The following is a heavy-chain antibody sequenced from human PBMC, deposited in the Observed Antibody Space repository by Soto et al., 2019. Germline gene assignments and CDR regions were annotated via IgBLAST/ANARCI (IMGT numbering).Heavy chain of an antibody. Sequence: QVQLQESGPGLVKPSQTLSLTCTVSGGSISSGGYYWSWIRQHPGKGLEWIGYIYYSGSTYYNPSXXXRVTISVDTSXXQXSXXLSSVTAADTAVYYCAREHSTLLWFGESYHYGMDVWGQGTTVTVSS. J-gene: IGHJ6*02. V-gene: IGHV4-31*03. D-gene: IGHD3-10*01. CDR1: GGSISSGGYY. CDR3: AREHSTLLWFGESYHYGMDV. CDR2: IYYSGST.